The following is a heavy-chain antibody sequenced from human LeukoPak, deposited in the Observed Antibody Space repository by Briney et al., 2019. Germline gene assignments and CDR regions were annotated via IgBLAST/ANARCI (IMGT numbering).Heavy chain of an antibody. V-gene: IGHV3-7*02. D-gene: IGHD4-17*01. Sequence: GSLRLSCAASGFTFSSNWMSWVRQAPGKGLEWVANINQDGREKYYVDSVKGRFTISRDNAKNSLYLQMHSLRAEDTAVYYCAKNGEEFDYWGQGTLVTVSS. CDR3: AKNGEEFDY. CDR2: INQDGREK. CDR1: GFTFSSNW. J-gene: IGHJ4*02.